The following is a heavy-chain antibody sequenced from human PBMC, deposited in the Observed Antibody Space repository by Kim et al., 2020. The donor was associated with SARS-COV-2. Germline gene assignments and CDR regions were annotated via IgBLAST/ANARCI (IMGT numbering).Heavy chain of an antibody. J-gene: IGHJ4*02. CDR2: ISYDGSNK. D-gene: IGHD5-12*01. V-gene: IGHV3-30*18. CDR1: GFTFSSYG. CDR3: AKDGVEGGYNIPYYFDY. Sequence: GGSLRLSCAASGFTFSSYGMHWVRQAPGKGLEWVAVISYDGSNKYYADSVKGRFTISRDNSKNTLYLQMNSLRAEDTAVYYCAKDGVEGGYNIPYYFDYWGQGTLVTVSS.